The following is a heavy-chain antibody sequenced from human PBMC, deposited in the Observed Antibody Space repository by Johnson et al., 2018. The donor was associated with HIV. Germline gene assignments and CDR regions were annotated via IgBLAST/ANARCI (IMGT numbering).Heavy chain of an antibody. CDR3: ARSMRGAFDV. Sequence: VQLVESGGGVVQPGRSLRLSCAASGFTFSSYAMSWVRQAPGKGLEWVSALSGTGDSTYYADSVKGRFTISRDNSKNTLYLQMNSLRAEDTAVYYYARSMRGAFDVWGQGTMVTVSS. V-gene: IGHV3-23*04. J-gene: IGHJ3*01. CDR1: GFTFSSYA. D-gene: IGHD3-10*01. CDR2: LSGTGDST.